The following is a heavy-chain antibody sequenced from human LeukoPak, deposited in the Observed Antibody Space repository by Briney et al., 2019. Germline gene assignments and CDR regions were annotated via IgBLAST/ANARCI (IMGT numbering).Heavy chain of an antibody. CDR1: GYTFTSYW. V-gene: IGHV5-51*01. J-gene: IGHJ4*02. Sequence: GESLKISCKGSGYTFTSYWIGWVRQRPGKGLEWMGIIYPGDSDTRYNPSFEGQVTMSADKSITTASLHWSSLKASDTAMYYCARLGYCSRGTCYAFDYWGQGSLVTVSS. CDR3: ARLGYCSRGTCYAFDY. D-gene: IGHD2-2*01. CDR2: IYPGDSDT.